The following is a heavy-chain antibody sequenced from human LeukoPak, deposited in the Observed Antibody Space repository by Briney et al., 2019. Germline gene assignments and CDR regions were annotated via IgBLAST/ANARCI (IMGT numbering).Heavy chain of an antibody. J-gene: IGHJ4*02. CDR2: IYYSGST. CDR3: ARQTAGSPPRFDY. CDR1: SGSISSSDFF. V-gene: IGHV4-39*01. Sequence: PSETLSLTCTVSSGSISSSDFFWGWIRQPPEKGLEWIGNIYYSGSTNYNPSLKSRVAISVDTSKNQFSLKLSSVTAADTAVYYCARQTAGSPPRFDYWGQGTLVTVSS. D-gene: IGHD6-19*01.